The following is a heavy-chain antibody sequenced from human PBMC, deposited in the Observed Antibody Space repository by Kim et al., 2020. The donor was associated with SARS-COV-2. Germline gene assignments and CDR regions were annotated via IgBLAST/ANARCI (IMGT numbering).Heavy chain of an antibody. Sequence: RFTISRDNAKNSLYLQMNSLRAEDTAVYYCAREAGIAAAGSFFYYYYMDVWGKGTTVTVSS. J-gene: IGHJ6*03. D-gene: IGHD6-13*01. CDR3: AREAGIAAAGSFFYYYYMDV. V-gene: IGHV3-11*01.